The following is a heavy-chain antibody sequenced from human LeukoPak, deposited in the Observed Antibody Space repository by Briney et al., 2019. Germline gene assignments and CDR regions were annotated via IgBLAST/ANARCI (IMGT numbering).Heavy chain of an antibody. Sequence: SETLSLTCTVSGGSISSYYWSWIRQPPGKGLEWIGYIYYSGSTNYNPSLKSRVTISVDTSKNQFSLKLSSVTAADTAVYYCARVSDYDSSGYYLFYFDYWGQGTLVTVSS. CDR2: IYYSGST. CDR1: GGSISSYY. V-gene: IGHV4-59*01. D-gene: IGHD3-22*01. CDR3: ARVSDYDSSGYYLFYFDY. J-gene: IGHJ4*02.